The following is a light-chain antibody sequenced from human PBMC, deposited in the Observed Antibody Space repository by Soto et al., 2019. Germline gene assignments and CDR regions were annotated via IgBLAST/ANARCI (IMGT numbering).Light chain of an antibody. V-gene: IGKV1-5*03. CDR1: QSISNW. CDR3: QQYNTLWT. J-gene: IGKJ1*01. Sequence: DIQMTQSPSTLSASVGDRVTITCRASQSISNWLAWYQQKPGKAPKLLIYAASNLESGVPSRFSGSGSGTEFTLTISSLQPDDFATYYCQQYNTLWTFGQGTKVEIK. CDR2: AAS.